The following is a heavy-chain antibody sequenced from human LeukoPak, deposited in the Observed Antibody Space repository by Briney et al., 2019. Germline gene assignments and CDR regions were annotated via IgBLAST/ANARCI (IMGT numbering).Heavy chain of an antibody. CDR1: GGTFTSNA. J-gene: IGHJ6*03. CDR3: ARNGGYMVRGVTSSPGRYYYYYMDV. Sequence: SVKVSCKASGGTFTSNAISRVRQAPGQGLEWMGGIIPIFGTANYAQKFPGRVTITADESTSTAYMELSSPRSEDTAVYYGARNGGYMVRGVTSSPGRYYYYYMDVWGKGTTVTVSS. D-gene: IGHD3-10*01. V-gene: IGHV1-69*13. CDR2: IIPIFGTA.